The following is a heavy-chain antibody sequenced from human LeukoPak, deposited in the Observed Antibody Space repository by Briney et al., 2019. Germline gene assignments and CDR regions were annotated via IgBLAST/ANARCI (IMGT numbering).Heavy chain of an antibody. V-gene: IGHV4-39*01. D-gene: IGHD6-19*01. Sequence: SETLSLTCTGSSGSISSSNYYWGCIRQPPGKGLEWIGSISYSGSTYYNPSLKSRVTISVDTSKSQFSLKLSSVTAADTAVYYCASYSSGLRAFDYWGQGTLVSVSP. CDR2: ISYSGST. CDR1: SGSISSSNYY. CDR3: ASYSSGLRAFDY. J-gene: IGHJ4*02.